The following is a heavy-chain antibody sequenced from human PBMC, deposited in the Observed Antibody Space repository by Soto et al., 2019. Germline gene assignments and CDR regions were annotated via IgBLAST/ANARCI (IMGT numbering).Heavy chain of an antibody. D-gene: IGHD1-26*01. J-gene: IGHJ6*02. CDR2: IVVGSGNT. CDR1: GFTFTSSA. Sequence: ASVKVSCKASGFTFTSSAVQWVRQARGQRLEWIGWIVVGSGNTNYAQKFQERVTITRDMSTSTAYMELSSLRSEDTAVYYCAATGELLSDYYYYGMDVWGQGTTVTVSS. V-gene: IGHV1-58*01. CDR3: AATGELLSDYYYYGMDV.